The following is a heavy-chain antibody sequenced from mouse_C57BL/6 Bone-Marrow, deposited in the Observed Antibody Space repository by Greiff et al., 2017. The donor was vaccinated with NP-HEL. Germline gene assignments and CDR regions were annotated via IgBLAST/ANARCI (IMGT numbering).Heavy chain of an antibody. D-gene: IGHD1-1*01. Sequence: EVKVVESGGDLVKPGGSLKLSCAASGFTFSSYGMSWVRQTPDKRLEWVATISSGGSYTYYPDSVKGRFTISRDNAKNTLYLQMSSLKSEDTAMYYCARIGSSFYAMDYWGQGTSVTVSS. CDR3: ARIGSSFYAMDY. V-gene: IGHV5-6*01. J-gene: IGHJ4*01. CDR2: ISSGGSYT. CDR1: GFTFSSYG.